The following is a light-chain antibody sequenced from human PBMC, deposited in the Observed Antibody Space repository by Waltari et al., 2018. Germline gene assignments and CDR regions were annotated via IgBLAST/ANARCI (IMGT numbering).Light chain of an antibody. CDR3: QQYNIGAT. CDR1: QSVSSN. V-gene: IGKV3-15*01. J-gene: IGKJ3*01. CDR2: ATS. Sequence: EIVMTQSPVMLSVSPGERVTLSCRASQSVSSNLAWYQQRPGQAPRLLIYATSTRATGVPARFCGSGSGTEFSLTISSLQSEDLAVYYCQQYNIGATFGPGTKVDIK.